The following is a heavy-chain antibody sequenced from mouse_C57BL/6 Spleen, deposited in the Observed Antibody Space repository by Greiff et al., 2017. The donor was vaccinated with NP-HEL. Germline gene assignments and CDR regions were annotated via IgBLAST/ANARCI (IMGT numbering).Heavy chain of an antibody. J-gene: IGHJ4*01. V-gene: IGHV2-9*01. D-gene: IGHD2-4*01. Sequence: VKLMESGPGLVAPSQSLPITCTVSGFSLTSYGVDWVRQPPGKGLEWLGVIWGGGSTNYNSALMSRLSISKDNSKSQVFLKMNSLQTDDTAMYYCAKFSYDYDGANAMDYWGQGTSVTVSS. CDR1: GFSLTSYG. CDR3: AKFSYDYDGANAMDY. CDR2: IWGGGST.